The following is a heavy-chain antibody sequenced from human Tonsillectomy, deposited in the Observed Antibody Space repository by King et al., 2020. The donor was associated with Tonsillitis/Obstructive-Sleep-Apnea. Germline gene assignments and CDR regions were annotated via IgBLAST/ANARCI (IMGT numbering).Heavy chain of an antibody. Sequence: VQLVESGGGVVQPGGSLRLSCAASGFTFDDFAMHWVRQAPGKGLEWVSLISGDGGTTYYADSVKGRFTISRDNSKNSLYLQMNSLRTEDTALYYCAKYKDDFWSAYSYYYYIDVWGKGTTVTVSS. CDR1: GFTFDDFA. CDR2: ISGDGGTT. CDR3: AKYKDDFWSAYSYYYYIDV. J-gene: IGHJ6*03. D-gene: IGHD3-3*01. V-gene: IGHV3-43*02.